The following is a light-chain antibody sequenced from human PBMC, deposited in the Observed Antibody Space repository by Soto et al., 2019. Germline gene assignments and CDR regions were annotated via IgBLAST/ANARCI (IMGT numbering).Light chain of an antibody. Sequence: DIQMTPSPSSLSASVGDRVTIACQASQEIRNFLNWYQQKPGKAPKLLIYDASNLETGVPTRFSGSGSGTDFTFTISSLQPEDIATYYCQQYDELPLTFGGGTKVEIK. J-gene: IGKJ4*01. CDR3: QQYDELPLT. CDR2: DAS. V-gene: IGKV1-33*01. CDR1: QEIRNF.